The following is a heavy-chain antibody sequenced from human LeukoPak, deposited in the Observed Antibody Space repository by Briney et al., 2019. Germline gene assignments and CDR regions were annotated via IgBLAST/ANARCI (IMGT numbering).Heavy chain of an antibody. CDR3: ARSWCSSTSCYHDGMDV. D-gene: IGHD2-2*01. V-gene: IGHV1-2*02. CDR2: INPNSGGT. Sequence: ASVKVSCKASGYTFTGYYMHWVRQAPGQGLGWMGWINPNSGGTNYAQKLQGRVTMTTDTSTSTAYMELRSLRSDDTAVYYCARSWCSSTSCYHDGMDVWGQGTTVTVSS. J-gene: IGHJ6*02. CDR1: GYTFTGYY.